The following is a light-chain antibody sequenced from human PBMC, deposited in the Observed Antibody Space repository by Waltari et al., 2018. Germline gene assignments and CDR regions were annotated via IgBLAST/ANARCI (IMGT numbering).Light chain of an antibody. J-gene: IGKJ5*01. CDR1: QSIATN. Sequence: EVVMTQSPDTLSVSPGGRATLSCRASQSIATNLAWYQQRRGQAPRLLIFDASTRATSISGRFSGSGSGTEFTLTISSLQSDDSAVYYCQQYNRWPPIPFGQGTRLEIK. CDR3: QQYNRWPPIP. V-gene: IGKV3-15*01. CDR2: DAS.